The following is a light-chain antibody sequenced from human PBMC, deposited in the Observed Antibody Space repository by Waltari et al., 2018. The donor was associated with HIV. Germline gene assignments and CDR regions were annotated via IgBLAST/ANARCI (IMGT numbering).Light chain of an antibody. CDR1: SPNIGRNT. J-gene: IGLJ3*02. CDR2: SNN. Sequence: QSVLTQPPSASGTPGQRVTISCSGSSPNIGRNTVNWYQLLPGTAPKLLIYSNNQRPSGVPDRFSGSKSGPSASLAISGLQSEDEADYYCATWDDSLNAWVFGGGTKLTVL. V-gene: IGLV1-44*01. CDR3: ATWDDSLNAWV.